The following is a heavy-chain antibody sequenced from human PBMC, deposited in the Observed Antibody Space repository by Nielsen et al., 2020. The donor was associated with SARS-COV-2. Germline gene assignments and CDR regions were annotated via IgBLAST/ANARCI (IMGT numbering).Heavy chain of an antibody. J-gene: IGHJ6*02. CDR3: AGGSFVEDYYYGMDV. D-gene: IGHD2-15*01. CDR1: GYSFTTYW. Sequence: GESLKISCTGSGYSFTTYWISWVRQMPGKGLEWMGRIYPGDSYINYSPSFQGHVTISTDKSISTAYLQWSSLKASDSAMYYCAGGSFVEDYYYGMDVWGQGTTVTVSS. CDR2: IYPGDSYI. V-gene: IGHV5-10-1*01.